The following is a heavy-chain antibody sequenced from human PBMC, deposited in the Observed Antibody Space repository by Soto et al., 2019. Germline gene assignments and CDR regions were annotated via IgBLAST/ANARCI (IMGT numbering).Heavy chain of an antibody. V-gene: IGHV3-23*01. CDR3: AKGFGISWQYYLDY. CDR1: GFSFASYA. J-gene: IGHJ4*02. Sequence: EVQLLESGGGLVQPGGSLRLSCAASGFSFASYAMNWVRQAPGKGLEWVSGIRGSGGSTYYADSVKGRFTISRDNSKNTLYLQLSRLRVEDTAVYYCAKGFGISWQYYLDYWGQGTLVTVSS. D-gene: IGHD3-10*01. CDR2: IRGSGGST.